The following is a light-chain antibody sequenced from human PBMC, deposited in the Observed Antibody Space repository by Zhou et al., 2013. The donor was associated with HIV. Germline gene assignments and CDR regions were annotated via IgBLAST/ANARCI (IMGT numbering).Light chain of an antibody. V-gene: IGKV3D-15*01. Sequence: EIVMTQSPATLSVSPGERATLSCRASQSVSSNLAWYQQKPGQAPRLLIYGASTRATGIPARFSGSGSGTDFTLTISSLEPEDFAVYYCQHYGVSPYTFGPGTKLEI. J-gene: IGKJ2*01. CDR2: GAS. CDR1: QSVSSN. CDR3: QHYGVSPYT.